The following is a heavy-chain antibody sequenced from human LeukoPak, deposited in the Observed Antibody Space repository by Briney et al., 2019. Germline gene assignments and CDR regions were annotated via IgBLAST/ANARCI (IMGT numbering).Heavy chain of an antibody. CDR3: ARRRWQHSYNTFDI. J-gene: IGHJ3*02. V-gene: IGHV4-61*08. D-gene: IGHD5-24*01. CDR2: IYYRGTT. CDR1: GYSISSGDY. Sequence: SETLSLTCAVSGYSISSGDYWSWIRQPPGKGLEWIGYIYYRGTTDYNSSLKSRVTISIDTSRNQFSLKLNSVTAADTAVYYCARRRWQHSYNTFDIWGQGTMVTVSS.